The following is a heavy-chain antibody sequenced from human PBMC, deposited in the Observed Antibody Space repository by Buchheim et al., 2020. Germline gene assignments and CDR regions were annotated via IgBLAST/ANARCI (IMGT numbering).Heavy chain of an antibody. D-gene: IGHD5-18*01. J-gene: IGHJ4*02. CDR1: GFTFSSYA. Sequence: QVQLVESGGGVVQPGRSLRLSCAASGFTFSSYAMHWVRQAPGKGLEWVAVISYDGSNKYYADSVKGRFTISRDNSKNTLSLQMNSLRAEDTAVYYCARAWEIQLWFGLGDYWGQGTL. CDR3: ARAWEIQLWFGLGDY. V-gene: IGHV3-30-3*01. CDR2: ISYDGSNK.